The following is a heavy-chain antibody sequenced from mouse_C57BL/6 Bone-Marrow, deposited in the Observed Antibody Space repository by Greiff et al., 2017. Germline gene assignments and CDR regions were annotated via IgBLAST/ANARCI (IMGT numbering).Heavy chain of an antibody. CDR1: GYTFTSYW. V-gene: IGHV1-69*01. Sequence: QVQLQQPGAELVMPGASVKLSCKASGYTFTSYWMHWVKQRPGQGLEWIGEIDPSDSYTNYNQKFKGKSTFTVDKSSSTAYMQLSSLASEDSAVYICARDCGYEGGYAMDYWGQGTSVTDSS. J-gene: IGHJ4*01. CDR2: IDPSDSYT. CDR3: ARDCGYEGGYAMDY. D-gene: IGHD2-2*01.